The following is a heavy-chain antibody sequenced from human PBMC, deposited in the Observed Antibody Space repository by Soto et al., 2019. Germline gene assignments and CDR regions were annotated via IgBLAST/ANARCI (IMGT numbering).Heavy chain of an antibody. CDR3: ARDPGFRSDY. CDR2: ISAYNGNT. J-gene: IGHJ4*02. D-gene: IGHD3-9*01. CDR1: GYTFTSYG. Sequence: QVQLVQSGAEVKKPGASVKVSCKASGYTFTSYGISWVRQAPGQGLERVGWISAYNGNTNYAQKLQGRVTMTTDTSTSTAYLGLGSLRLYDTAVYDCARDPGFRSDYWGQGTLVTVSS. V-gene: IGHV1-18*01.